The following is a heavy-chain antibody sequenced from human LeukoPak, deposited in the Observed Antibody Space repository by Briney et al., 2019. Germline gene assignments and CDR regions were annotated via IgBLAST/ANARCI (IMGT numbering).Heavy chain of an antibody. J-gene: IGHJ4*02. CDR1: GFTFSNYA. V-gene: IGHV3-23*01. D-gene: IGHD5-24*01. CDR2: ISGGGSST. Sequence: PGGSLRLSCAASGFTFSNYAMNWVRQAPGEGLEWVSAISGGGSSTYYADSVKGRFTISRDNSKNTLYLQMNSLRAEDTAVYYCARGTEADGTFMFDFWGQGTLVTVSS. CDR3: ARGTEADGTFMFDF.